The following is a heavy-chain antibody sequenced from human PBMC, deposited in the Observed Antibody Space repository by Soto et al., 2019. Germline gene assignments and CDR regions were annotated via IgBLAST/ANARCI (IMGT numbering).Heavy chain of an antibody. CDR2: INHSGST. J-gene: IGHJ6*02. CDR1: GGSFSGYY. D-gene: IGHD6-13*01. CDR3: ARWNLSSSWGYYYYYGMDV. Sequence: TLSLTCAVYGGSFSGYYWSWIRQPPGKGLEWIGEINHSGSTNYNPSLKSRVTISVDTSKNQFSLKLSSVTAADTAVYYCARWNLSSSWGYYYYYGMDVWGQGTTVTVSS. V-gene: IGHV4-34*01.